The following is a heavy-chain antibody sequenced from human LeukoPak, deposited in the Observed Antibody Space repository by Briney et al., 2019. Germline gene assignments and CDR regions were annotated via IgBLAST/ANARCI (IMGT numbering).Heavy chain of an antibody. Sequence: PGGSLRLSCAASGFTFSNTWMSWVRQPPGMGLEWVSAIGGSGSSTYYADSVKGRFTISRDNSKNTLYLQMNGLRAEDTAIYYCAKDRGSTSPWYTDYWGQGTLVTVSS. CDR3: AKDRGSTSPWYTDY. CDR1: GFTFSNTW. CDR2: IGGSGSST. V-gene: IGHV3-23*01. J-gene: IGHJ4*02. D-gene: IGHD3-16*01.